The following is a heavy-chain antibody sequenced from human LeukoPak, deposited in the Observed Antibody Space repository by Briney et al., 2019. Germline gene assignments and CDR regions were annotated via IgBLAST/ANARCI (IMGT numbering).Heavy chain of an antibody. J-gene: IGHJ5*02. V-gene: IGHV4-39*01. CDR3: ARLRRNIANH. Sequence: SETLSLMCTASGDSISSSSYYWGWIRQPPGKGLEWIGSIYYSGSTYYNPSLKSRVTVSVDTSKNQFSLKPSSVTAADTAVYYCARLRRNIANHWGQGTLVTVSS. CDR1: GDSISSSSYY. CDR2: IYYSGST. D-gene: IGHD2/OR15-2a*01.